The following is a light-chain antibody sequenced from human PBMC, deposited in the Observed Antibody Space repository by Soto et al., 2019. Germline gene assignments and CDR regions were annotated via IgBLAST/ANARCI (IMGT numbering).Light chain of an antibody. Sequence: SYELTQPPSVSVAPGKTARITCGGNNIGSKSGHWYQQKPGQAPVLGIYYDSDRPSGIRERFSGSNSGNTATLTISRVEAGDEADYYCQVWDSSSDHVVFGGGTKLTVL. CDR1: NIGSKS. J-gene: IGLJ2*01. V-gene: IGLV3-21*04. CDR3: QVWDSSSDHVV. CDR2: YDS.